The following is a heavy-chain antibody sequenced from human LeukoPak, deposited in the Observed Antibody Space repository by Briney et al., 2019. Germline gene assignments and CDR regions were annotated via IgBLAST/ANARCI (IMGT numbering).Heavy chain of an antibody. V-gene: IGHV5-51*01. D-gene: IGHD3-16*01. J-gene: IGHJ5*02. CDR3: AKWGSSNSLWFDP. CDR2: IYPGDSDT. CDR1: GDSFANYW. Sequence: GESLEISCKDSGDSFANYWIGWVRQMPGKGLEGMGIIYPGDSDTRYSPSFQGQVTISDDKSITTAYLQWSSLKASDTAMYYCAKWGSSNSLWFDPWGQGTLVTVSS.